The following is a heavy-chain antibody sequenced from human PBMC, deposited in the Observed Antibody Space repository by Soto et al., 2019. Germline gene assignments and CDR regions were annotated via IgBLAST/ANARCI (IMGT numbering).Heavy chain of an antibody. CDR3: ARDYYDSSDYTTNWFDP. Sequence: PSETLSLTCAVSGGSISTSNWWNWVRQPPGKGLEWIGSIYHTGNTYYNPSLRSRVTISVDTSKNQFSLKLTSVTAADTAVYYCARDYYDSSDYTTNWFDPWGQGTLVTVS. D-gene: IGHD3-22*01. CDR1: GGSISTSNW. J-gene: IGHJ5*02. V-gene: IGHV4-4*02. CDR2: IYHTGNT.